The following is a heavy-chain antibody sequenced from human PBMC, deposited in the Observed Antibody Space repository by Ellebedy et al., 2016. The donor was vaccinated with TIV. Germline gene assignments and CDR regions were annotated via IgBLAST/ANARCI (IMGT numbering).Heavy chain of an antibody. J-gene: IGHJ4*02. V-gene: IGHV5-51*01. CDR3: ASERGELHFDY. D-gene: IGHD1-26*01. CDR2: IYPGDSDT. Sequence: GGSLRLXXKGSGYSFTSYWIGWVRQMPGKGLEWMGIIYPGDSDTRYSPSFQGQVTISADKSISTAYLQWSSLKASDTAMYYCASERGELHFDYWGQGTLVTVSS. CDR1: GYSFTSYW.